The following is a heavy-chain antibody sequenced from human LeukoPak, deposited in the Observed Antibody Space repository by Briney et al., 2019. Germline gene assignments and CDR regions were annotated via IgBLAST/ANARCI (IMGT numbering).Heavy chain of an antibody. V-gene: IGHV1-69*04. CDR1: GGTFSSYA. CDR2: IIPILGIA. J-gene: IGHJ5*02. CDR3: ARDPYYYDSSGGLGP. Sequence: SVKVSCKASGGTFSSYAISRVRQAPGQGLEWMGRIIPILGIANYAQKFQGRVTITADKSTSTAYMELSSLRSEDTAVYYCARDPYYYDSSGGLGPWGQGTLVTVSS. D-gene: IGHD3-22*01.